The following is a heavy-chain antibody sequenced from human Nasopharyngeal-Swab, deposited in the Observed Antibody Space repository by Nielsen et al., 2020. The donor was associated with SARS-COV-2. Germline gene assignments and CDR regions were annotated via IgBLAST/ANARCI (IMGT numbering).Heavy chain of an antibody. CDR2: IIGDGTT. V-gene: IGHV3-74*01. CDR1: GLIFSSYA. J-gene: IGHJ4*02. CDR3: TGENWGVAY. Sequence: GESLKISCAASGLIFSSYAMNWVRQAPGKGLVWVSRIIGDGTTFYADSVKGRFTISRDSAKNTLFLQMNSLRDDDTAVYYCTGENWGVAYWGQGTLVTVSS. D-gene: IGHD3-16*01.